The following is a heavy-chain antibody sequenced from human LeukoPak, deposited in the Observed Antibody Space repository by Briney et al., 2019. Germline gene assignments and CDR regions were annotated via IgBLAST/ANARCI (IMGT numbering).Heavy chain of an antibody. CDR1: GGSISSSSYY. CDR2: IYYSGST. CDR3: ARPGSYNWFDP. Sequence: KPSETLSLTCTVSGGSISSSSYYWGWIRQPPGKGLEWIGSIYYSGSTYYNPSLKSRVTISVDTSKNQFSLKLSSVTAADTAVYYCARPGSYNWFDPWGQGTLVTVSS. D-gene: IGHD3-10*01. V-gene: IGHV4-39*01. J-gene: IGHJ5*02.